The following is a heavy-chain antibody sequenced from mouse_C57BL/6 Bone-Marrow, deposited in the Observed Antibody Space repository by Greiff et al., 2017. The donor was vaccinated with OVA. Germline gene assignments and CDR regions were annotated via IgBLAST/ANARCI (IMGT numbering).Heavy chain of an antibody. Sequence: EVQRVESGAELVRPGSSVKMSCKTSGYTFTSYGINWVKQRPGQGLEWIGYIYIGNGYTEYNEKFKGKATLTSDTSSSTAYMQLSSLTSEDSAIYFCAREDYGSSLEGYWYFDVWGTGTTVTVSS. CDR2: IYIGNGYT. J-gene: IGHJ1*03. V-gene: IGHV1-58*01. D-gene: IGHD1-1*01. CDR1: GYTFTSYG. CDR3: AREDYGSSLEGYWYFDV.